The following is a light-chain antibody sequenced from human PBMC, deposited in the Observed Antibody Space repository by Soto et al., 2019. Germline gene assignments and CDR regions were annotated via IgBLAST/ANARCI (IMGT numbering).Light chain of an antibody. Sequence: EIVLTQSPGTLSLSPGERATLSCRASQSVSSSYLAWYQQKPGQAPRLLIHGASSRATGIPDRFSGSGSGTDSTLTISRLEPEDFAVYYCQLYNFSPTWTFGQGTKVEIK. CDR1: QSVSSSY. CDR3: QLYNFSPTWT. V-gene: IGKV3-20*01. J-gene: IGKJ1*01. CDR2: GAS.